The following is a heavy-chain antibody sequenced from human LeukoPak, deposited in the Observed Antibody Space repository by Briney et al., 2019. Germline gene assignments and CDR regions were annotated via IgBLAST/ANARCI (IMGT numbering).Heavy chain of an antibody. D-gene: IGHD3-16*01. CDR1: GFTFSNAW. CDR3: ARDGALDYGMDV. V-gene: IGHV3-21*01. CDR2: ISSSSSYI. J-gene: IGHJ6*02. Sequence: GGSLRLSCAASGFTFSNAWMSWVRQAPGKGLEWVSSISSSSSYIYYADSVKGRFTISRDNAKNSLYLQMNSLRAEDTAVYYCARDGALDYGMDVWGQGTTVTVSS.